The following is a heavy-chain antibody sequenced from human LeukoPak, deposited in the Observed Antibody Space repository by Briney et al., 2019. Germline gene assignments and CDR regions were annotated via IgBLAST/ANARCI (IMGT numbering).Heavy chain of an antibody. V-gene: IGHV3-30*03. CDR2: ISYDGSNK. J-gene: IGHJ4*02. Sequence: GRSLRLSYAASGFTFSSYGMHWVRQAPGKGLEWVAVISYDGSNKYYADSVKGRFTISRDNSKNTLYLQMNSLRAEDTAVYYCEGIAALDYWGQGTLVTVSS. D-gene: IGHD6-13*01. CDR1: GFTFSSYG. CDR3: EGIAALDY.